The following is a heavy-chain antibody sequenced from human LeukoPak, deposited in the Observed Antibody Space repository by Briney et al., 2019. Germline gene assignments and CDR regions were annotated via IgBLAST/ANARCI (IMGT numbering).Heavy chain of an antibody. CDR3: ARVFRSGYYYYYMDV. Sequence: SVKVSCKASGGTFSSYATSWVRQAPGQGLEWMGGIIPIFGTANYAQKFQGRVTITTDESTSTAYMELSSLRSEDTAVYYCARVFRSGYYYYYMDVWGKGTTVTVSS. CDR2: IIPIFGTA. J-gene: IGHJ6*03. V-gene: IGHV1-69*05. CDR1: GGTFSSYA. D-gene: IGHD3-3*01.